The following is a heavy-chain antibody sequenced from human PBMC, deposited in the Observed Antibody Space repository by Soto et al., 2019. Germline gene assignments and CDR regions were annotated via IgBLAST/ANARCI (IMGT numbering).Heavy chain of an antibody. CDR3: APGSSGAGGEDL. D-gene: IGHD3-10*01. J-gene: IGHJ5*02. CDR2: VSENGGVT. V-gene: IGHV3-23*01. Sequence: EVQLLQSGGGLVQPGGSLRLSCAASGFTFYHSAMSWVRQAPGRGLEWVSTVSENGGVTYYADSVKGRFTISRDNSKNTLYLQMNTLRAEDTAVYYCAPGSSGAGGEDLWGQGTLVTVSS. CDR1: GFTFYHSA.